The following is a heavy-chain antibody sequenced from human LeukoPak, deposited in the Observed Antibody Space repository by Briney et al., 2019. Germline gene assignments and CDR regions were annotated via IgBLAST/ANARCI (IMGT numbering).Heavy chain of an antibody. D-gene: IGHD6-19*01. CDR3: ARSFAHGQWLFDYYFDY. CDR2: IWYDGSNK. J-gene: IGHJ4*02. CDR1: GFTFSSYG. Sequence: QPGGSLRLSCAASGFTFSSYGMHWARQAPGKGLEWVAVIWYDGSNKYYADSVKGRFTISRDNSKNTLYLQMNSLRAEDTAVYYCARSFAHGQWLFDYYFDYWGQGTLVTVSS. V-gene: IGHV3-33*01.